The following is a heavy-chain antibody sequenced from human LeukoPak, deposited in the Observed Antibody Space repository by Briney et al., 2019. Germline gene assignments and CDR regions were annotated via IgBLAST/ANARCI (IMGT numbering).Heavy chain of an antibody. V-gene: IGHV3-33*01. CDR1: GFTFSSYG. J-gene: IGHJ4*02. Sequence: GGSLRLSCAASGFTFSSYGMHWVRQAPGKGLEWVAVIWYDGSNKYYANSVKGRFTISKDNSKNTLYLQMNSLRAEDTAVYYCARAYARGSYDYWGQGTLVTVSS. D-gene: IGHD1-26*01. CDR3: ARAYARGSYDY. CDR2: IWYDGSNK.